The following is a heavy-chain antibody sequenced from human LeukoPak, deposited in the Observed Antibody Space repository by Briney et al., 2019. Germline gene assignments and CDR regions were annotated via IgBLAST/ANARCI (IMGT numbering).Heavy chain of an antibody. J-gene: IGHJ6*03. V-gene: IGHV3-33*01. CDR1: GFTFSSYG. D-gene: IGHD3-3*01. CDR3: ARVPRFLEWLLDNNYYYYYMDV. CDR2: IWYDGSNK. Sequence: GRSLRLSCAASGFTFSSYGMHWVRQAPGKGLEWVAVIWYDGSNKYYADSVKSRFTISRDNSKNTLYLQMNSLRAEDTAVYYCARVPRFLEWLLDNNYYYYYMDVWGKGTTVTVSS.